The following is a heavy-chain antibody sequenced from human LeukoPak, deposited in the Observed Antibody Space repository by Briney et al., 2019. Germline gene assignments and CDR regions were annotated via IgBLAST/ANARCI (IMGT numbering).Heavy chain of an antibody. D-gene: IGHD2-15*01. Sequence: PSETLSLTCTVSGGSISSSSYYWGWIRQPPGKGLEWIGRIYYSGSTYYNPSLKIRVTISVDTSKNQFSLKLSSVNAADPAVYYCARVNPLYRSSDYWGQEPWSPSPQ. V-gene: IGHV4-39*07. CDR3: ARVNPLYRSSDY. CDR2: IYYSGST. CDR1: GGSISSSSYY. J-gene: IGHJ4*01.